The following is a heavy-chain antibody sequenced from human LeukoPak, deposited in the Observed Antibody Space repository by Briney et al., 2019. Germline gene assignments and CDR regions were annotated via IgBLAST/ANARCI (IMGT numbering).Heavy chain of an antibody. V-gene: IGHV4-34*01. CDR3: ARHGFYGDSARRKFDP. CDR2: ISHAGYT. Sequence: SETLSLTCTVSNGSLSGYYWSWLRQPPGTGLEWIGEISHAGYTNLNPSLKSRLTISLDTSKNHFSLRLTSLTAADTAVYFCARHGFYGDSARRKFDPWGQGTLVTVSS. D-gene: IGHD4-17*01. CDR1: NGSLSGYY. J-gene: IGHJ5*02.